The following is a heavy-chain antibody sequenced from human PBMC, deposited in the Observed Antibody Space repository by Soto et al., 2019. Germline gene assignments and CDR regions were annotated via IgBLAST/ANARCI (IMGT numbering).Heavy chain of an antibody. CDR3: ARQAAAPGIDLWFDP. D-gene: IGHD6-13*01. Sequence: QLQLQGSGRGLVKPSETLSLTGNVSGGSITSSRSYWAWFRQPPGKELEWIANIFYAGNTYYNPSLKSRVTVSVDTSKNQFSLKLDSVTAADTAVYYCARQAAAPGIDLWFDPWGQGTLVTVSS. CDR2: IFYAGNT. V-gene: IGHV4-39*01. J-gene: IGHJ5*02. CDR1: GGSITSSRSY.